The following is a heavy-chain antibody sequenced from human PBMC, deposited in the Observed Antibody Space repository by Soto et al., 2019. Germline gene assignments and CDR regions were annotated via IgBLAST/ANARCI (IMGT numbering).Heavy chain of an antibody. CDR2: IKSKTDGGTT. Sequence: EVQLVESGGGLVKPGGSLRLSCAASGFTFSNAWMSWVRQAPGKGLEWVGRIKSKTDGGTTDYAAPVKGRFTISRDDSKNTLYLQMNSLKTEDTAVYYCTARPPPRRYCSGGSCYSDFYFHYWGQGTLVTVSS. CDR3: TARPPPRRYCSGGSCYSDFYFHY. CDR1: GFTFSNAW. D-gene: IGHD2-15*01. V-gene: IGHV3-15*01. J-gene: IGHJ4*02.